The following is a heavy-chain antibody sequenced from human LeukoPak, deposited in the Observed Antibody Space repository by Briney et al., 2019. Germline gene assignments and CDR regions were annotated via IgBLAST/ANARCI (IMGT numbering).Heavy chain of an antibody. CDR2: INVRDGSI. CDR3: AREGGTYKYFDY. V-gene: IGHV1-46*01. CDR1: GGTFSNYA. D-gene: IGHD1-26*01. J-gene: IGHJ4*02. Sequence: ASVKVSCKASGGTFSNYAISWVRQAPGQGLEWMGLINVRDGSISYAQKFKGRVTMTRDMSTSTVYMGLSSLRSEDTAVYYCAREGGTYKYFDYWGQGTLVTVSS.